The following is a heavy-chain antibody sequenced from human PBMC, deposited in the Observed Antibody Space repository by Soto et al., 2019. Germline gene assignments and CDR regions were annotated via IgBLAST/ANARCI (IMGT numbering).Heavy chain of an antibody. CDR3: ARDPSGGQLGPFSYNGMDV. J-gene: IGHJ6*02. V-gene: IGHV3-33*01. CDR1: GFTFSSYG. CDR2: IWYDGSNK. D-gene: IGHD6-6*01. Sequence: PGGSLRLSCAASGFTFSSYGMHWVRQAPGKGLEWVAVIWYDGSNKYYADSVKGRFTISRDNSKNTLYLQMNSLRAEDTAVYYCARDPSGGQLGPFSYNGMDVWGQGTXVTVSS.